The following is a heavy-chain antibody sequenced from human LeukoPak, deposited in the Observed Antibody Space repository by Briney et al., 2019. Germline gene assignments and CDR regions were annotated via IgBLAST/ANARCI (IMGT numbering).Heavy chain of an antibody. CDR2: VNSDESRT. D-gene: IGHD3-16*01. CDR1: GFTFTSYW. V-gene: IGHV3-74*01. CDR3: ARDGGLGNNWFAP. J-gene: IGHJ5*01. Sequence: GSLRLSCAASGFTFTSYWMHWVRQAPGKGLVWVSRVNSDESRTSYVDSVKGRFTISRDNAKNTLYLQMNSLRVEDTAVYYCARDGGLGNNWFAPWGKGALVTVSS.